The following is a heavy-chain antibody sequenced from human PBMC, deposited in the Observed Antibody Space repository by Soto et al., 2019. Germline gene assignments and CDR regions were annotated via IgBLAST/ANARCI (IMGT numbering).Heavy chain of an antibody. J-gene: IGHJ4*02. Sequence: SGPTLVHPTQTLTLTCTFSGFSLSTSGMRVSWIRHPPVKALEWLARIDWDDDKFYSTSLKTRLTISKDTSKNQVVLTMTNMDPVDTATYYCARIGSSLWYPFDXWGQGTLVTVSX. D-gene: IGHD2-15*01. CDR1: GFSLSTSGMR. V-gene: IGHV2-70*04. CDR2: IDWDDDK. CDR3: ARIGSSLWYPFDX.